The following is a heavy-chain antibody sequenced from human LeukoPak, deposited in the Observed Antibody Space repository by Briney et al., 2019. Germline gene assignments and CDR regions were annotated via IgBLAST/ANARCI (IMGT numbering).Heavy chain of an antibody. CDR1: GGSISSGSYY. J-gene: IGHJ6*04. CDR3: ARESIHGRRYSSWAMDV. Sequence: SETLSLTCTVSGGSISSGSYYWSWIRQPAGKGLEWIGRIYTSGSTNYNPSLKSRVPISVDTSKNQFSLKLSSVTASDTAVYYWARESIHGRRYSSWAMDVWGKGTTVTISS. V-gene: IGHV4-61*02. CDR2: IYTSGST. D-gene: IGHD6-19*01.